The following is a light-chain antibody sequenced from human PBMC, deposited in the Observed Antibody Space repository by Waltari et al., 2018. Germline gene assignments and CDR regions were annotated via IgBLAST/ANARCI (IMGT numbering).Light chain of an antibody. Sequence: DIQMTQPPSSLSASVGDKVTITCRASQGISNALAWYQQKPGKAPKLLMFTASSLESGVPSRFSGSGSGTEFTLTISRLQPEDFAVYYCQQRNSYPPTFGQGTKVEIK. V-gene: IGKV1-17*01. CDR3: QQRNSYPPT. CDR1: QGISNA. CDR2: TAS. J-gene: IGKJ1*01.